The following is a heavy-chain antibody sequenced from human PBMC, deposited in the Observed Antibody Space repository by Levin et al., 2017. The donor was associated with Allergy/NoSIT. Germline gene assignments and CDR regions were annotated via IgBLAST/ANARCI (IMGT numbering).Heavy chain of an antibody. D-gene: IGHD3-22*01. CDR3: AKAPYYYDSSGSGFGGSYYYYGIDV. J-gene: IGHJ6*02. Sequence: GGSLRLSCAASGFTFRSYGMHWVRQAAGKGLEWVAFIPFDGSNKYYADSVKGRFTISRDNSKNTLYLQMNSLRAEDTAVYHCAKAPYYYDSSGSGFGGSYYYYGIDVWGQGTTVSVSS. CDR2: IPFDGSNK. V-gene: IGHV3-30*02. CDR1: GFTFRSYG.